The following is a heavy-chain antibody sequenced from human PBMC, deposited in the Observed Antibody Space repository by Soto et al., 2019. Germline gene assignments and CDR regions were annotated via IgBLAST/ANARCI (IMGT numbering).Heavy chain of an antibody. CDR2: IYYSGST. CDR3: AREWSRYSYGLPTH. J-gene: IGHJ4*02. Sequence: PSETLTITCTDSGGSISSYYWSWIRQPPGKGLEWIGYIYYSGSTNYNPSLKSRVTISVDTSKNQFSLKLSSVTAADTAVYYCAREWSRYSYGLPTHWGQGTLVTVSS. D-gene: IGHD5-18*01. CDR1: GGSISSYY. V-gene: IGHV4-59*01.